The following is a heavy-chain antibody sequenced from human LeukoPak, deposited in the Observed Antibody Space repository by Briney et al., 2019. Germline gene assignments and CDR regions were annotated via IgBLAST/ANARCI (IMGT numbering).Heavy chain of an antibody. Sequence: GGSLRLSCAASGFTVSSNYMSWVRQAPGKGLEWVSVISSGGSTYYADSVKGRFTISTDNSKNTLYLQMNSLRAEDTAVYYCARDPGIFGGDYFDYWGQGTLGTVSS. CDR2: ISSGGST. V-gene: IGHV3-53*01. D-gene: IGHD3-3*01. CDR3: ARDPGIFGGDYFDY. J-gene: IGHJ4*02. CDR1: GFTVSSNY.